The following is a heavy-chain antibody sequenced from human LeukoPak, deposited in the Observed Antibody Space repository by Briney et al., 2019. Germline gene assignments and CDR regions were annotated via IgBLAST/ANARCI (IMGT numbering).Heavy chain of an antibody. CDR1: GFTFSSYA. Sequence: GGSLRLSCAASGFTFSSYAMSWVRQAPGRGLEWVSAIGGRDGRTYYTDSVKGRFTISRDNSRDTLYLQMNSLRAEDTAVYYCSTSPSFGSSWYQFNYWGQGTLVTVSS. CDR3: STSPSFGSSWYQFNY. V-gene: IGHV3-23*01. CDR2: IGGRDGRT. D-gene: IGHD6-13*01. J-gene: IGHJ4*02.